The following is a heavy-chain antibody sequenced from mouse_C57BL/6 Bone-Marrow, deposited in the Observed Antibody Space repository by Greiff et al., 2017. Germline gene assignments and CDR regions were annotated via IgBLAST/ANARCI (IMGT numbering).Heavy chain of an antibody. V-gene: IGHV5-17*01. CDR3: ARGLRRYAMDY. J-gene: IGHJ4*01. Sequence: EVKLVESGGGLVKPGGSLKLSCAASGFTFSDYGMHWVRQAPEKGLEWVAYISSGSSTIYYADTVKGRFTISRDNAKNTLFLQMTSLRSEDTAMYYCARGLRRYAMDYWGQGTSVTVSS. CDR1: GFTFSDYG. CDR2: ISSGSSTI. D-gene: IGHD2-4*01.